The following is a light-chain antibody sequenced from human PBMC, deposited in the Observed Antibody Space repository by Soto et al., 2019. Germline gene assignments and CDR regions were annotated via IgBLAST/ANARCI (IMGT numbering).Light chain of an antibody. CDR2: GAS. J-gene: IGKJ4*01. Sequence: EIVMTQSPGTLSMSPGERATLSCRASQSVSSNLAWYQQKPGQAPRLLIYGASTRATGIPARFSGSGSGTEFTLTISSLQSEDFAVYYCQQYNNWPLTFGGGTKVEIK. CDR3: QQYNNWPLT. V-gene: IGKV3D-15*01. CDR1: QSVSSN.